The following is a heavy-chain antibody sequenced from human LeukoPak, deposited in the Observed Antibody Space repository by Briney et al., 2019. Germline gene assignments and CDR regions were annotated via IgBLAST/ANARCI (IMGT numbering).Heavy chain of an antibody. Sequence: GGSLRLSCAASGFIFSSYGMHWVRQAPGKGLEWVAFTRYDGSNKYYVDSVKGRFTISRDNSKNTLYLQMNSLRAEDTAIYYCAKVTYGSGTYGAFDLWGQGTLVTVSS. CDR3: AKVTYGSGTYGAFDL. CDR2: TRYDGSNK. D-gene: IGHD3-10*01. J-gene: IGHJ4*02. CDR1: GFIFSSYG. V-gene: IGHV3-30*02.